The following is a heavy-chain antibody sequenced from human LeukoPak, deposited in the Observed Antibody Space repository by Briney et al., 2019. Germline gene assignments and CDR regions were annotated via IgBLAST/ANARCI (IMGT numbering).Heavy chain of an antibody. J-gene: IGHJ4*02. D-gene: IGHD3-22*01. CDR2: ISDSGGST. CDR1: GITLSNYV. CDR3: AKRGVVIRVILVGFHKEAYYFDS. V-gene: IGHV3-23*01. Sequence: GGSLRLSCAVSGITLSNYVMSWVRQAPGKGLEWVAGISDSGGSTNYADSVKGRFTISRDNPKNTLYLQMNSLRAEDTAVYFCAKRGVVIRVILVGFHKEAYYFDSWGQGALVTVSS.